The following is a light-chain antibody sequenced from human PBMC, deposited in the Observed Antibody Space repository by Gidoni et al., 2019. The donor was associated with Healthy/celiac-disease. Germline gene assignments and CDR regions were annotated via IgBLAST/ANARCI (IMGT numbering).Light chain of an antibody. CDR1: SLRSYY. V-gene: IGLV3-19*01. CDR2: GKN. Sequence: SSELTQDPAVPVALGQTVRITCQGDSLRSYYASWYQQKPGQAPVLVIYGKNNRPSGIPDRFSGSSSGNTASLTITGAQAEDEADYYCNSRDSSGNHHVVFGGGTKLTVL. J-gene: IGLJ2*01. CDR3: NSRDSSGNHHVV.